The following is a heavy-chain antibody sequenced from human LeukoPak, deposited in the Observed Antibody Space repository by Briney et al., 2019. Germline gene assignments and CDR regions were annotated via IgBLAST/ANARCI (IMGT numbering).Heavy chain of an antibody. D-gene: IGHD3-9*01. CDR2: INPNSGGT. V-gene: IGHV1-2*02. Sequence: ASVKVSCKASGYSFTAYYMHWVRRAPGQGLEWMGWINPNSGGTNYAQKFQGRVTMTRDTSITTAYMEMSRLRSDDTALYYCVRSPHILTGENFDYWGQGALVTVSS. CDR3: VRSPHILTGENFDY. J-gene: IGHJ4*02. CDR1: GYSFTAYY.